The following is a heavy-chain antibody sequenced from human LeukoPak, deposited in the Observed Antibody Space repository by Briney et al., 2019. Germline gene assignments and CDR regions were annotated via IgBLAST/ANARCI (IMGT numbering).Heavy chain of an antibody. J-gene: IGHJ6*03. V-gene: IGHV4-34*01. D-gene: IGHD6-25*01. CDR3: ASRPQRLALPAYMDV. CDR2: INHSGST. Sequence: SETLSLTCAVYGGSFSGYYWSWIRQPPGKGLEWIGEINHSGSTNYNPSLKSRVTISVDTSKNQFSLKLSSVTAADTAVYYCASRPQRLALPAYMDVWGKGTTVTVSS. CDR1: GGSFSGYY.